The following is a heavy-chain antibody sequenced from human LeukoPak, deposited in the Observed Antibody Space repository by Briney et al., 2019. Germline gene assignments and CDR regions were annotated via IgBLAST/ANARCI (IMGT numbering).Heavy chain of an antibody. J-gene: IGHJ6*02. CDR2: MSYDGSNK. CDR3: ARVKSGYDYHYYYGMGV. Sequence: GGSLRLSCAASGFSFSSYAMSWVRQAPGKGLEWVGVMSYDGSNKYYADSVKGRFTISRDNSKNTLYLQMNSLRAEDTAVYYCARVKSGYDYHYYYGMGVWGQGTTVTVSS. CDR1: GFSFSSYA. D-gene: IGHD5-12*01. V-gene: IGHV3-30-3*01.